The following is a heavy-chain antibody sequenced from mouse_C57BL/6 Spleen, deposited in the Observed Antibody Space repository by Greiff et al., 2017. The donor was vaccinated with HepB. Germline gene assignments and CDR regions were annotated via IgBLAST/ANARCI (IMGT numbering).Heavy chain of an antibody. CDR1: GFTFSSYA. CDR3: ASGGYWYFDV. J-gene: IGHJ1*03. Sequence: EVKLVESGGGLVKPGGSLKLSCAASGFTFSSYAMSWVRQTPEKRLEWVATISDGGSYTYYPDNVKGRFTISRDNAKNNLYLQMSHLKSEDTAMYYCASGGYWYFDVWGTGTTVTVSS. CDR2: ISDGGSYT. V-gene: IGHV5-4*03.